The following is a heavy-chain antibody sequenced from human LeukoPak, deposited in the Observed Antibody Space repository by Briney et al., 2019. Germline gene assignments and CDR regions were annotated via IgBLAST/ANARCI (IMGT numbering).Heavy chain of an antibody. D-gene: IGHD2-2*01. CDR2: TYYRSTWYN. CDR3: ARRLTQYDCFDP. J-gene: IGHJ5*02. V-gene: IGHV6-1*01. CDR1: GDSVSSNSVT. Sequence: HSQTLSLTCAISGDSVSSNSVTWNWIRQSPSRGLEWLGRTYYRSTWYNDYAVSARGRITVNPDTSKNQFSLHLNSVTPEDTAVYYCARRLTQYDCFDPWGQGILVTVSS.